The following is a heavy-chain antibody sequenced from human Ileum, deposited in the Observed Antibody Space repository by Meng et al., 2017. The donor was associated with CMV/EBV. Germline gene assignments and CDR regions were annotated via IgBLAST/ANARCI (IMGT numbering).Heavy chain of an antibody. J-gene: IGHJ4*02. V-gene: IGHV7-4-1*02. D-gene: IGHD6-25*01. Sequence: SCKASGYTFTSNNLIWVRQAPGQGPEWMGWIDTNTGNPTYARDFTGRFVFSLDTSVSTAYLQISSLKAEDTAVYYCARDGLNERYFDYWGQGTPVTVSS. CDR3: ARDGLNERYFDY. CDR2: IDTNTGNP. CDR1: GYTFTSNN.